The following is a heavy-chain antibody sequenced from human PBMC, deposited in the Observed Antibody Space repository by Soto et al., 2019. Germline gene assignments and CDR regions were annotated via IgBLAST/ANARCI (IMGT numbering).Heavy chain of an antibody. V-gene: IGHV3-30-3*01. CDR3: ARGPVTQTSFIGH. CDR2: ISYDGGNQ. D-gene: IGHD4-4*01. CDR1: GFTFSSYP. Sequence: PGGSLRLSCEASGFTFSSYPMHWVRQAPGKGLEWVTVISYDGGNQYYADSVKGRFTISRDNSKDTLYLQMHSLRSDDTAVYFCARGPVTQTSFIGHWGQGTLVTVSS. J-gene: IGHJ4*02.